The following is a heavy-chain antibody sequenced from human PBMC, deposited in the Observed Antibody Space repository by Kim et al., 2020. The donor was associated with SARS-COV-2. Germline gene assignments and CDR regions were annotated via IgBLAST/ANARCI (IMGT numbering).Heavy chain of an antibody. CDR2: ISYDGSNK. J-gene: IGHJ4*02. V-gene: IGHV3-30*18. CDR1: GFTFSSYG. CDR3: AKAGYYGSGSYSGY. Sequence: GGSLRLSCAASGFTFSSYGMHWVRQAPGKGLEWVAVISYDGSNKYYADSVKGRFTISRDNSKNTLYLQMNSLRAEDTAVYYCAKAGYYGSGSYSGYWGQGPLVTVSS. D-gene: IGHD3-10*01.